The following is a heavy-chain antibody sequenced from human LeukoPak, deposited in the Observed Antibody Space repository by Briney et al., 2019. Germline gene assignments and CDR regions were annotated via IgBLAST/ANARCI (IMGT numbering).Heavy chain of an antibody. CDR3: ARDHRYAFDN. CDR2: IGISSGNT. V-gene: IGHV3-48*01. D-gene: IGHD5-12*01. Sequence: GGTLRLSCAASGFNFIDYSMNWVRQAPGKGLEWISYIGISSGNTKYADSVKGRFTISRDKARNSLYLQMNSLRVEDTAVYYCARDHRYAFDNWGHGTLVTVSS. J-gene: IGHJ4*01. CDR1: GFNFIDYS.